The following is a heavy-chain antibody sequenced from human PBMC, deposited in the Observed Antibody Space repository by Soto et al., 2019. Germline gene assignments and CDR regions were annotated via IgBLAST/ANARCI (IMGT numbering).Heavy chain of an antibody. CDR2: INHSGST. V-gene: IGHV4-34*01. CDR1: GGSFSGYY. CDR3: ARGGYCSGGSCYWFDP. D-gene: IGHD2-15*01. Sequence: QVQLQQWGAGLLKPSETLSLTCAVYGGSFSGYYWSWIRQPPGKGLEWIGEINHSGSTNYNPSLNSRVTISVDTSKTQFSLKLSSVTAADTAVYYCARGGYCSGGSCYWFDPWGQGTLVTVSS. J-gene: IGHJ5*02.